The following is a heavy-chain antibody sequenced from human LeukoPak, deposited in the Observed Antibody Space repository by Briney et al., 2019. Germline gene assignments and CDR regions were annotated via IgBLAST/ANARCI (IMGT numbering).Heavy chain of an antibody. CDR3: ATTRYHDSTGYYLHY. V-gene: IGHV3-30*03. CDR1: GFTFSSYG. D-gene: IGHD3-22*01. J-gene: IGHJ4*02. Sequence: PGRSLRLSCAASGFTFSSYGMHWVRQAPGKGLGWVAVISYDENNKYYADSVKGRLTISRDNAKNTLYLQMNSLRAEDTAVYYCATTRYHDSTGYYLHYWGQGTLVTVSS. CDR2: ISYDENNK.